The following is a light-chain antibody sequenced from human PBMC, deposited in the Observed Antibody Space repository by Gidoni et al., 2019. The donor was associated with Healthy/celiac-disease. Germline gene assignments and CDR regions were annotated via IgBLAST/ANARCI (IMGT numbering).Light chain of an antibody. CDR2: WAS. Sequence: DIVMPQSPDSLAVSLGERATINGQSSKSVLYSSNDKNYLAWYQQKPGQPPKLLIYWASPRESGVPARFSGSGSGADFTLTISSLQAEDVAVYYCQQYYSTPPYTFGQGTKLEIK. CDR3: QQYYSTPPYT. CDR1: KSVLYSSNDKNY. V-gene: IGKV4-1*01. J-gene: IGKJ2*01.